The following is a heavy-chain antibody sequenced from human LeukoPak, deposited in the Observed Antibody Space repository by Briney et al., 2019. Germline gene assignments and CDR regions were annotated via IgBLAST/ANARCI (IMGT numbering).Heavy chain of an antibody. V-gene: IGHV3-30*18. CDR1: GFTFSSYG. J-gene: IGHJ4*02. Sequence: GGSLRLSCAASGFTFSSYGMHWVRQAPGKGLEWVAVISYDGSNKYYVDSVKGRFTISRDNSKDTLYLQMNSLRPEDTAVYYCAKGRGEQWLVTSFDYWGQGTLVTVSS. D-gene: IGHD6-19*01. CDR3: AKGRGEQWLVTSFDY. CDR2: ISYDGSNK.